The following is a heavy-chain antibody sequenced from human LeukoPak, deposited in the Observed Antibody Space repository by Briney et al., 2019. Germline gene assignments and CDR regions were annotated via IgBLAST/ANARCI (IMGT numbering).Heavy chain of an antibody. V-gene: IGHV3-48*03. J-gene: IGHJ4*02. D-gene: IGHD5-12*01. CDR2: ISKDGRTI. Sequence: GGSLRLSCAASGFSFSTQEMAWVRQAPGKGLEWVSYISKDGRTIYYADSVKGRFTISRGNTRNSLFLQLSSLSADDTAFYYCARGSYTGFDLYFDSWGQGTLVTISS. CDR1: GFSFSTQE. CDR3: ARGSYTGFDLYFDS.